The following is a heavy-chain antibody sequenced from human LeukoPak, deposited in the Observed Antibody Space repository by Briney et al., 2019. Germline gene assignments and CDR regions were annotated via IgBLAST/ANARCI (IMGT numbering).Heavy chain of an antibody. Sequence: PGGSLRLSCAASGSTFSSYWMHWVRQAPGKGLVWVSRINSDGSSTSYADSVKGRFTISRDNAKNTLYLQMNSLRAEDTAVYYCAKALEMATIVGPFDYWGQGTLVTVSS. CDR2: INSDGSST. D-gene: IGHD5-24*01. CDR1: GSTFSSYW. V-gene: IGHV3-74*01. J-gene: IGHJ4*02. CDR3: AKALEMATIVGPFDY.